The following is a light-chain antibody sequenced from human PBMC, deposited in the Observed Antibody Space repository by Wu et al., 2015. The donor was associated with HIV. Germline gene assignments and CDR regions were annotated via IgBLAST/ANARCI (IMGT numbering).Light chain of an antibody. CDR2: GAS. J-gene: IGKJ2*01. CDR3: LHDYNYPRT. V-gene: IGKV1-6*01. Sequence: AIQMTQSPSSLSASVGDRVTITCRASQGIRNDLAWYQQKPGKAPKLLIYGASTLQSGVPSRFSGSGSGVDFTLTISNLQPEDFATYYCLHDYNYPRTFGQGTKLEIK. CDR1: QGIRND.